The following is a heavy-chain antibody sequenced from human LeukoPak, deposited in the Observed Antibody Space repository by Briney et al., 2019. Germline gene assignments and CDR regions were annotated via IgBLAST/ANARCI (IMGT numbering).Heavy chain of an antibody. J-gene: IGHJ3*02. CDR3: TGDRSALDT. Sequence: SETLSLTCTVSGASISSYFWTWIRQSPGKGLEWIGYISNIGTTNYNPSLKSRVTISGDTSKNQFSLKLSSVTAADTAMYYCTGDRSALDTWGQGTMVTVSS. CDR2: ISNIGTT. CDR1: GASISSYF. V-gene: IGHV4-59*01.